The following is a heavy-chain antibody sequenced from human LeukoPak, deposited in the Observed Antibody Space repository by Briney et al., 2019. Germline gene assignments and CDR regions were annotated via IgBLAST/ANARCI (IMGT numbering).Heavy chain of an antibody. CDR1: GFTFSSYG. CDR3: AEERDGDYVRYTHY. D-gene: IGHD4-17*01. J-gene: IGHJ4*02. CDR2: ISASGGGT. V-gene: IGHV3-23*01. Sequence: PGRSLRLSCAASGFTFSSYGMHWVRQAPGQGLEWVSSISASGGGTYYADSVKGRFTISRDNSKDTLYLQLSSLRVDDTAVYHCAEERDGDYVRYTHYWGQGTLVTVSS.